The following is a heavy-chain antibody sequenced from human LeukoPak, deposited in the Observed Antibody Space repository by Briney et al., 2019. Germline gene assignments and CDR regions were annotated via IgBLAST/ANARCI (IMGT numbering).Heavy chain of an antibody. CDR1: GGSISSYY. CDR3: ARRDGYNFGRYHSAFDY. D-gene: IGHD5-24*01. V-gene: IGHV4-59*01. J-gene: IGHJ4*02. Sequence: PSETLSLTCTVSGGSISSYYWSWIRQPPGKGLEWIGYIYYSGSTNYNPSLKSRVTISVDTSKNQFSLKLSSVTAADTAVYYCARRDGYNFGRYHSAFDYWGQGTLVTVSS. CDR2: IYYSGST.